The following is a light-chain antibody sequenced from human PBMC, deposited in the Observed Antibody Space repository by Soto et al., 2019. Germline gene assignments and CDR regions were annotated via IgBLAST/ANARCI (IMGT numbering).Light chain of an antibody. CDR1: QSVSSN. CDR2: GAS. J-gene: IGKJ1*01. Sequence: IVLTQSPGTLSLSPGERVTLSCRASQSVSSNLAWYQQKPGQAPRLLIYGASTRATGIPARFSGSGSGTEFTLTISSLQSEDFAVYYCQQYNNWPPWTFGQGTKVDNK. V-gene: IGKV3-15*01. CDR3: QQYNNWPPWT.